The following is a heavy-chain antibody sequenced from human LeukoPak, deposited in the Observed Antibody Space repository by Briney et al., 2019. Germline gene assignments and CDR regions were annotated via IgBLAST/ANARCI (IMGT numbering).Heavy chain of an antibody. J-gene: IGHJ2*01. D-gene: IGHD6-19*01. CDR3: AKAGYSSGWDYWYFDL. CDR1: GFTFDDYA. V-gene: IGHV3-9*01. CDR2: ISWNSGSI. Sequence: GGSLRLSCAASGFTFDDYAMHWVRHVPGKGLEWVSGISWNSGSIGYADSVKGRFTISRDNAKNSLYLQMNSLRAEDTALYYCAKAGYSSGWDYWYFDLWGRGTLVTVSS.